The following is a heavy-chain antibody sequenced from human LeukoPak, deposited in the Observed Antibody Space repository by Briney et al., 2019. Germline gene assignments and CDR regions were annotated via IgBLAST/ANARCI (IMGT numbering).Heavy chain of an antibody. V-gene: IGHV4-59*01. CDR1: GASISFYY. CDR3: ARDLGSTSAFDI. Sequence: SETLSLTCTVSGASISFYYWSWIRQPPGKGLEWIGYIYYSGSTYYNPSLKSRVTISVDTSKNQFSLKLSSVTAADTAVYYCARDLGSTSAFDIWGQGTMVTVSS. J-gene: IGHJ3*02. CDR2: IYYSGST. D-gene: IGHD1-26*01.